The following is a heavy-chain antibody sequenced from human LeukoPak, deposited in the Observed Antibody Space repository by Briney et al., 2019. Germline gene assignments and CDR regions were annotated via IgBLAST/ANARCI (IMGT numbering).Heavy chain of an antibody. Sequence: GESLKISCKGSGYSFTSYWIGWVRQMPGKGLEWMGIIYPGDSDTRYSPSFQGQVTISADKSISTAYLQWSSLKASDTAMYYCARRPTYDSSGYYLPGWAFDIWGQGTMVTVS. CDR2: IYPGDSDT. V-gene: IGHV5-51*01. CDR1: GYSFTSYW. J-gene: IGHJ3*02. CDR3: ARRPTYDSSGYYLPGWAFDI. D-gene: IGHD3-22*01.